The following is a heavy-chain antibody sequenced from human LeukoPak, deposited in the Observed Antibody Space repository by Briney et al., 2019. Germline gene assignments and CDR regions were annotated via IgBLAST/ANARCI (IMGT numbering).Heavy chain of an antibody. CDR2: FDPEDGES. CDR1: GYTLTELS. D-gene: IGHD4-17*01. J-gene: IGHJ4*02. V-gene: IGHV1-24*01. CDR3: ATLIGGGDYGDYGEMYFDY. Sequence: SVKVSYKVSGYTLTELSIHRVRQAPGKGVERMGSFDPEDGESIYAQEYQGSAPMTEDTSTDTAYMELSSLRSEDTAVYYCATLIGGGDYGDYGEMYFDYWGQGNLVTVSS.